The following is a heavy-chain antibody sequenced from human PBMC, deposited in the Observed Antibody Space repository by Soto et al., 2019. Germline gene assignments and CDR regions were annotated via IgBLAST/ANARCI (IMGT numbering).Heavy chain of an antibody. CDR2: ISGGVGNT. V-gene: IGHV3-23*01. CDR1: GFTFRSYS. D-gene: IGHD3-3*01. CDR3: ALGGVADWFDP. Sequence: EVQLLESGGGMIQPGGSLRLSCAASGFTFRSYSMSWVRQAPGKGLEWVSSISGGVGNTYYVDSVKGRFTISRDNSKNTLFLQMNSLRADDTAVYCCALGGVADWFDPWGHGTLVTVSS. J-gene: IGHJ5*02.